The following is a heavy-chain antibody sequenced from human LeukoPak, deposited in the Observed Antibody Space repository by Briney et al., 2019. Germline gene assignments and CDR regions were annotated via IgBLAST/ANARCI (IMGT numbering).Heavy chain of an antibody. CDR1: GFTVSSNY. J-gene: IGHJ4*02. V-gene: IGHV3-66*02. Sequence: PGGPLRLSCAASGFTVSSNYMSWVRQAPGKGLEWVSVIYSGGSTYYADSVKGRFTISRDNSKNTLYLQMNSLRAEDTAVYYCARVSRGYSGYAYFDYWGQGTLVTVSS. D-gene: IGHD5-12*01. CDR2: IYSGGST. CDR3: ARVSRGYSGYAYFDY.